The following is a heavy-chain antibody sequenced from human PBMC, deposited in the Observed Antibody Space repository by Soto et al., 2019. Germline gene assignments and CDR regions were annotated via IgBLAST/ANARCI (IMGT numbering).Heavy chain of an antibody. J-gene: IGHJ6*02. CDR2: ISGSGGST. Sequence: EVQLLESGGGLVQPGGSLRLSCAASGFTFSSYAMSWVRQAPGKGLEWVSAISGSGGSTYYADSVKGRFTISRDNSKNTLYLQMNSLRAEDTAVYYCAKGEMATPHRGGPYYYYYGMDVWGQGTTVTVSS. CDR3: AKGEMATPHRGGPYYYYYGMDV. V-gene: IGHV3-23*01. CDR1: GFTFSSYA. D-gene: IGHD5-12*01.